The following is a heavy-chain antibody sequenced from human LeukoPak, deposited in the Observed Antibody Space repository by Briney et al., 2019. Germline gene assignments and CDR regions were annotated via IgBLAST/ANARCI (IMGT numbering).Heavy chain of an antibody. J-gene: IGHJ4*02. Sequence: SETLSLTCAVYGGSFSGHSWSWIRQAPGKGLEWVGEISHTGGINYNPSLKSRVTISADTSKNQFSLRLTSVTAADTAVYYCARHVHVSMIVVILSDYFDYWGRGTLVSVSS. CDR2: ISHTGGI. D-gene: IGHD3-22*01. CDR3: ARHVHVSMIVVILSDYFDY. V-gene: IGHV4-34*01. CDR1: GGSFSGHS.